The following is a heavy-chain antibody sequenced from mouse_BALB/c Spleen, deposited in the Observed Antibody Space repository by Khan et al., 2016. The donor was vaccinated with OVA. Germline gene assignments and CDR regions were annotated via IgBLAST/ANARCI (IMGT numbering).Heavy chain of an antibody. J-gene: IGHJ3*01. D-gene: IGHD1-3*01. V-gene: IGHV1S137*01. CDR2: INTYYGDA. CDR1: GYTFTDFA. Sequence: QVQLKQSGAELVRPGVSVKISCKGSGYTFTDFAMHWVKQSHAKSLEWIGVINTYYGDANYNQKFKGKATMTVDKSSSTAYVELARLTSEDSAIYYCARGSGNSRFAYWGEGTLVTVSA. CDR3: ARGSGNSRFAY.